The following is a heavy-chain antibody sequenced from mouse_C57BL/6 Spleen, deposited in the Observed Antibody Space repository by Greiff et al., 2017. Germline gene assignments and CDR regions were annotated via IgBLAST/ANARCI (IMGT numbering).Heavy chain of an antibody. CDR1: GSSIPSGYY. Sequence: LQESGPGLVKPSQSLSLTCSVTGSSIPSGYYWNWIRQFPGNKLEWMGYISYDGSNNYNPSLKNRISITRDTSKNHLFLKLIAVTTEDTATYYCARDQDGYYFYAMDYWGQGTSVTVSS. CDR2: ISYDGSN. V-gene: IGHV3-6*01. J-gene: IGHJ4*01. CDR3: ARDQDGYYFYAMDY. D-gene: IGHD2-3*01.